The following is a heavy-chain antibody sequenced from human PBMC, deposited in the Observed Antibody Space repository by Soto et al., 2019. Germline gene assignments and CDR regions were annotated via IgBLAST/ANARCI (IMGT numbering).Heavy chain of an antibody. D-gene: IGHD1-7*01. CDR2: INPKTGRA. V-gene: IGHV1-2*02. CDR3: ARDPGGTAYFDS. Sequence: GASVKVSCKTSGYPFSDYYIHWVRQAPGHDFEWMGWINPKTGRANYAQKFQGRVTMARNTSINTAYMELSSLTSDDTAVYYCARDPGGTAYFDSWGQGLLVTVSS. J-gene: IGHJ4*02. CDR1: GYPFSDYY.